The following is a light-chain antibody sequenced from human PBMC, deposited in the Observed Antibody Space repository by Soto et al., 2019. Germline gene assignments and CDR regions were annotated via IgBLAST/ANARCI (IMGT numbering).Light chain of an antibody. J-gene: IGKJ5*01. V-gene: IGKV1-39*01. CDR2: AAT. CDR3: LQSHSTPLT. CDR1: QNIENY. Sequence: DVQMTQSPSSLSASVGDRVTITCRASQNIENYLSWYQQRPGKAPRVVIFAATLLQSGVPSTFSGSGSGTEFTLTISSLHPDDFATYYCLQSHSTPLTFGQGTRL.